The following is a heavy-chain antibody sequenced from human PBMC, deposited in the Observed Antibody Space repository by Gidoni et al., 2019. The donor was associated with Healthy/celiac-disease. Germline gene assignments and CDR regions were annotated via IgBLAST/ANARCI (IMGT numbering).Heavy chain of an antibody. D-gene: IGHD3-10*02. V-gene: IGHV3-30*04. CDR1: GFTFSAYA. J-gene: IGHJ4*02. CDR3: ARSLYGAGFHYFDN. Sequence: QVQLVETGGGVVQPGSSPRVSCAASGFTFSAYAMHWVRQAPGQGLECVAVISNDGRNTSYADSVKGRFTSSRDDSKDTLFLQMSSLTAEDTATYYCARSLYGAGFHYFDNWGQGTLVPVSS. CDR2: ISNDGRNT.